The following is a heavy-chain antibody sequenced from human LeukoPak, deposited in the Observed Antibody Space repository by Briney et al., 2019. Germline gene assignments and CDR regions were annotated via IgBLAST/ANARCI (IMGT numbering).Heavy chain of an antibody. Sequence: PSETLSLTCAVYGGSFSGYYWSWIRQPPGKGPEWIGEINHSGSTNYNPSLKSRVTISVDTSKNQFSLKLTSVTAADTAVYYCARQMYYDSSGYYYRYYYYGMDVWGQGTTVTVSS. CDR3: ARQMYYDSSGYYYRYYYYGMDV. J-gene: IGHJ6*02. CDR1: GGSFSGYY. V-gene: IGHV4-34*01. CDR2: INHSGST. D-gene: IGHD3-22*01.